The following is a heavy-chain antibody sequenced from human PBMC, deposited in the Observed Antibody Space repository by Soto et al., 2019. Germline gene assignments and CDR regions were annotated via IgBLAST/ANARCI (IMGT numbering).Heavy chain of an antibody. J-gene: IGHJ4*02. D-gene: IGHD1-20*01. Sequence: GSIRIACAACGFSFRSSWIHWARQVPGMGPVWVSGINTDGSTTNYADSVKGRFTISRDNAKNTVYLQMNSLRAEDTAVYYCARDRISGTLLWGQGTLVTVSS. CDR2: INTDGSTT. CDR1: GFSFRSSW. V-gene: IGHV3-74*01. CDR3: ARDRISGTLL.